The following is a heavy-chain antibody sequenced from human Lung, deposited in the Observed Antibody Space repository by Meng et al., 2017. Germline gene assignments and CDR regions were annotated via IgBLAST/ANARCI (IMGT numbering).Heavy chain of an antibody. CDR3: ARRVHDGRHYHYFDY. CDR2: IYYSGAT. CDR1: GGSISSSSNY. V-gene: IGHV4-39*01. J-gene: IGHJ4*02. Sequence: QLQLQESGLGLVKPSETLSLTCTVPGGSISSSSNYWDWIRQPPGKRLEWIGSIYYSGATYYNPSLKSRVTMSVDTSKNQFSLRLSSVTAADTAVFYCARRVHDGRHYHYFDYWGQGALVTVSS. D-gene: IGHD3-16*01.